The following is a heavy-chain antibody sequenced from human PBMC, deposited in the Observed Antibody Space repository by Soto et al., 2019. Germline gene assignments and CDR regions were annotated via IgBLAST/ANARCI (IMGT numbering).Heavy chain of an antibody. J-gene: IGHJ6*02. CDR2: ISGSGGST. Sequence: GGSLRLSCAASGFTFSSYAMSWVRQAPGKGLEWVSAISGSGGSTCYADSVKGRFTISRDNSKNTLYLQMNSLRAEDTAVYYCAKGIHGFTYYYYGMDVWGQGTTVTVSS. CDR3: AKGIHGFTYYYYGMDV. D-gene: IGHD3-16*01. V-gene: IGHV3-23*01. CDR1: GFTFSSYA.